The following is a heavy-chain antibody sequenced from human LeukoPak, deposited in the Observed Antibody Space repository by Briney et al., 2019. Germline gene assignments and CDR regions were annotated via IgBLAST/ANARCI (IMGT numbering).Heavy chain of an antibody. CDR1: GDSISNYY. Sequence: SETLSLTCTVSGDSISNYYWSWIRQPVGKGLEWIGRIYTSGSTNYNPSLKSRVTISVDTSKNQFSLKLSSVTAADTAVYYCARDRSSSSHLGWFDPWGQGTLVTVSS. D-gene: IGHD6-6*01. V-gene: IGHV4-4*07. CDR3: ARDRSSSSHLGWFDP. CDR2: IYTSGST. J-gene: IGHJ5*02.